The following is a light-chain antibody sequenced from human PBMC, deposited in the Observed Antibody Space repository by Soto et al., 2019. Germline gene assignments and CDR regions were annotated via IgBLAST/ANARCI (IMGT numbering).Light chain of an antibody. CDR1: ESIGAY. CDR3: QQRNNWPPIT. J-gene: IGKJ5*01. V-gene: IGKV3-11*01. CDR2: GAS. Sequence: VLTQSPSTLSLSTEERATLHCRASESIGAYLAWYQHRPGQPPRLLIYGASSRATGIPDRYSGSGSGTDFTLTISSLEPEDFAFYYCQQRNNWPPITFGQGTRLEIK.